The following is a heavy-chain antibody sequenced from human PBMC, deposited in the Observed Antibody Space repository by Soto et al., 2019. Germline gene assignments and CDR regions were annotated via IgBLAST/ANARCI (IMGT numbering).Heavy chain of an antibody. CDR2: IVVGSGNT. V-gene: IGHV1-58*01. CDR3: AAKPLGYCSGGSCYHAFDI. D-gene: IGHD2-15*01. J-gene: IGHJ3*02. CDR1: GFTFTSSA. Sequence: GTSVKVSCKASGFTFTSSAVRWVRQARGQRLEWIGWIVVGSGNTNYAQKFQERVTITRDMSTSTAYMELSSLRSEDTAVYYCAAKPLGYCSGGSCYHAFDIWGQGTMVTVSS.